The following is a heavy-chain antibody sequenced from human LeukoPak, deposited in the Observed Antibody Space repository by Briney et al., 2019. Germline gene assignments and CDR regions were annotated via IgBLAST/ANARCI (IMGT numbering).Heavy chain of an antibody. CDR1: GGSMSSSSYY. D-gene: IGHD2-2*01. V-gene: IGHV4-39*01. J-gene: IGHJ4*02. Sequence: SETLYLTCTVSGGSMSSSSYYWGWIRQPPGKGLEWIESICYSESTYYNPSLKSRVTISVDTSKNEFSLKLSAVTAADAAVYYCARHAGHCSSTSCSYYFDYWGQGTLVTVSS. CDR3: ARHAGHCSSTSCSYYFDY. CDR2: ICYSEST.